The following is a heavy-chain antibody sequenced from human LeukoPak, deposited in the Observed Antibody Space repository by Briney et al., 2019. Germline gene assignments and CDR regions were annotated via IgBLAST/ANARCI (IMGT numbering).Heavy chain of an antibody. Sequence: SETLSLTCAVYGGSFSGYYWSWIRQPPGKGLEWSGEINHSGSTNYNPSLKSRVTISVDTSKNQFSLKLSSVTAAGTAVYYCARGLRGVVVVPAAMGKGFDYWGQGTLVTVSS. CDR2: INHSGST. J-gene: IGHJ4*02. CDR3: ARGLRGVVVVPAAMGKGFDY. V-gene: IGHV4-34*01. CDR1: GGSFSGYY. D-gene: IGHD2-2*01.